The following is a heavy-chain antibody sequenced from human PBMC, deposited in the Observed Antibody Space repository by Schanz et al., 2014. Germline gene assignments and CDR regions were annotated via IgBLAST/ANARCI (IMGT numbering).Heavy chain of an antibody. CDR1: EFTFSSYK. V-gene: IGHV3-21*01. D-gene: IGHD3-9*01. Sequence: EVQLLDSGGGLVQPGGSLRLSCEASEFTFSSYKMNWVRQAPGKGLEWVSSISSSGSYIHYADSVKGRFTISRDNAKNTLYLQMNSLRAEDTAVYYCARDSRTNYDFLTAYYSIDYWGQGTLVTVSS. CDR2: ISSSGSYI. J-gene: IGHJ4*02. CDR3: ARDSRTNYDFLTAYYSIDY.